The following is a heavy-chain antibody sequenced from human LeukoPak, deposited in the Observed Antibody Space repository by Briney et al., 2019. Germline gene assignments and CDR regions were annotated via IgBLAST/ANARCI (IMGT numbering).Heavy chain of an antibody. CDR2: MNPNSGNT. CDR3: ARVFPSYYYDSSGPTDY. CDR1: GCTFTSYD. J-gene: IGHJ4*02. V-gene: IGHV1-8*01. Sequence: ASVKVSCKASGCTFTSYDINWVRQATGQGLEWMGWMNPNSGNTGYAQKFQGRVTMTRNTSISTAYMELSSLRSEDTAVYYCARVFPSYYYDSSGPTDYWGQGTLVTVSS. D-gene: IGHD3-22*01.